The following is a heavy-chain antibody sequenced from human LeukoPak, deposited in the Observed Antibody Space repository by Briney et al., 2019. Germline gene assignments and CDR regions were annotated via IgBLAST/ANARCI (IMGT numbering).Heavy chain of an antibody. D-gene: IGHD1-26*01. CDR1: GVTFNSYA. Sequence: GGSLRLSCASSGVTFNSYAISGVRHAPGKGLEWGSSITGSGSTTFYADSVKGSFTNSRDNPNNTLHEQMNTLRAEDTAVYYCAKGGVGATLDWFDPWGQGTLVTVSS. J-gene: IGHJ5*02. V-gene: IGHV3-23*01. CDR3: AKGGVGATLDWFDP. CDR2: ITGSGSTT.